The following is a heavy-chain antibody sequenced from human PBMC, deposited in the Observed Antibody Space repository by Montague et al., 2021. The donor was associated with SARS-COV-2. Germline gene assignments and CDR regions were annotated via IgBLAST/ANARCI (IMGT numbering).Heavy chain of an antibody. J-gene: IGHJ4*02. V-gene: IGHV4-59*01. Sequence: SETLSLTCTVSGGSISSYYWSWIRQPPGKGLEWIGYIYYSGSTNYNPSLKSRVTISVDTSKNQFSLKLSSVTAADPAVYYCARGFDYWGQGTLVTVSS. CDR2: IYYSGST. CDR3: ARGFDY. CDR1: GGSISSYY.